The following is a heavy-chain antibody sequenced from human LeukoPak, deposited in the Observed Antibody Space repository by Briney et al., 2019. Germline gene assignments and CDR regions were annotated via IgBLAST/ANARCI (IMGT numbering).Heavy chain of an antibody. CDR1: GFTVSSNY. J-gene: IGHJ4*02. Sequence: GGSLRLSCAASGFTVSSNYMSWVRQAPGKGLEWVSVIYSGGSTYYADSVKGRFTTSRHNSKNTLYLQMNSLRAEDTAVYYCAKIDWYGGGGHFDYWGQGTLVTVSS. CDR2: IYSGGST. V-gene: IGHV3-53*04. D-gene: IGHD3-10*01. CDR3: AKIDWYGGGGHFDY.